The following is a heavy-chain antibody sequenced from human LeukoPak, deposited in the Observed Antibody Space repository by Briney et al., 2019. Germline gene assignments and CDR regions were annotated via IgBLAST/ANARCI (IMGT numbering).Heavy chain of an antibody. CDR3: AQEGTASKPGDLDH. V-gene: IGHV3-30*02. D-gene: IGHD1/OR15-1a*01. J-gene: IGHJ4*02. Sequence: GSLRLSCAASGFIFTDYGMHWVRQAPGKGLECLTFIRYDGSDKYCADSVKGRFTISRDNSKNTLYLQMNSLTSEDTAVYYCAQEGTASKPGDLDHWGQGILVTVSS. CDR2: IRYDGSDK. CDR1: GFIFTDYG.